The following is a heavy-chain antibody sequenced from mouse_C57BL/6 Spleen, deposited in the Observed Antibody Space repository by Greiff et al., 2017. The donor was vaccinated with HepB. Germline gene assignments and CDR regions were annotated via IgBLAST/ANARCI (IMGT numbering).Heavy chain of an antibody. CDR2: IDPNSGGT. CDR1: GYTFTSYW. J-gene: IGHJ4*01. Sequence: VKLQQPGAELVKPGASVKLSCKASGYTFTSYWMHWVKQRPGRGLEWIGRIDPNSGGTKYNEKFKSKATLTVDKPSSTAYMQLSSLTSEDSAVYDCAKGYYGSFYAMDYWGQGTSVTVSS. D-gene: IGHD1-1*01. CDR3: AKGYYGSFYAMDY. V-gene: IGHV1-72*01.